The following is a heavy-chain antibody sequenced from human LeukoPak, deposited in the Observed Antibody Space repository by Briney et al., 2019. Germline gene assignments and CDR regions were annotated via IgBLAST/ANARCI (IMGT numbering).Heavy chain of an antibody. D-gene: IGHD3/OR15-3a*01. CDR3: AKFSTSAGYGGRWTEIDY. J-gene: IGHJ4*02. V-gene: IGHV3-74*01. CDR1: GFTFSSYW. CDR2: INSDGSST. Sequence: GGSLRLSCAASGFTFSSYWMHWVRQAPGKGLVWVSRINSDGSSTSYADSVKGRFTISRDNAKNTLYLQMNSLRAEDTAVYYCAKFSTSAGYGGRWTEIDYWGQGTLVTVSS.